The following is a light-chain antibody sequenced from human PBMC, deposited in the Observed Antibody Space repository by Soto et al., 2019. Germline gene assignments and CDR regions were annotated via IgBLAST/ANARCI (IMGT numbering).Light chain of an antibody. V-gene: IGKV3-20*01. CDR2: GPS. CDR3: QRFGSSPPRIT. Sequence: EFVLTQSPGTLSLSPGERATLSCRASQSVSSRCIAWYQQKPGQAPRLLIYGPSSRATGIPDRFSGSGSGTDFTLTISRLEPEDFAVYYCQRFGSSPPRITFGQGTRLEIK. J-gene: IGKJ5*01. CDR1: QSVSSRC.